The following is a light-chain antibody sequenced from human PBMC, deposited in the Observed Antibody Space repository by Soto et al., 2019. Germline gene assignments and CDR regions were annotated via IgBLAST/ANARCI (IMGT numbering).Light chain of an antibody. CDR2: EGS. CDR1: SSDVGSFDL. J-gene: IGLJ2*01. Sequence: QSALTQPASVSGSPGQSITISCTGTSSDVGSFDLVSWFQHPPGKAPKLIIFEGSEGPSGVSDRFSGSKSRNTASLTISGLQAEDEADYYCCSYAGISAVVFGGGTKLTVL. CDR3: CSYAGISAVV. V-gene: IGLV2-23*01.